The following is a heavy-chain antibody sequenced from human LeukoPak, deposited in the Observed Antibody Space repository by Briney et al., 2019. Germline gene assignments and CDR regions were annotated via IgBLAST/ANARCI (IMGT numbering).Heavy chain of an antibody. Sequence: GGSLRLSCAVSGFTFSSYDMSWVRQAPGKGLEWVSVISGSGGSTYYADSVKGRFTISRDISKNTLFLQMNSLRAEDTAVYYCATSKRDHYGDYEGFDCWGQGTLVTVSS. V-gene: IGHV3-23*01. CDR3: ATSKRDHYGDYEGFDC. D-gene: IGHD4-17*01. CDR1: GFTFSSYD. J-gene: IGHJ4*02. CDR2: ISGSGGST.